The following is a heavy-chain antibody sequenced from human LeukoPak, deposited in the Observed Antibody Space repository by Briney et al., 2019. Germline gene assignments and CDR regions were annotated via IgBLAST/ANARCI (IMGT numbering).Heavy chain of an antibody. D-gene: IGHD4-11*01. Sequence: GGSLRLSCAASGFTFSSYWMSWVRQAPGKGLEWVANIKQDGSEKYYVDSVKGRFTISRDNAKNSLYLQMNSLRAEDTAVYYCARDVTTVTTNWFDPWGQGTLVTASS. CDR2: IKQDGSEK. CDR3: ARDVTTVTTNWFDP. J-gene: IGHJ5*02. CDR1: GFTFSSYW. V-gene: IGHV3-7*01.